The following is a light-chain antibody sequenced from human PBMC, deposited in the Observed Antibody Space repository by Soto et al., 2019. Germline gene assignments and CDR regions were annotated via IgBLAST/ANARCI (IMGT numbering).Light chain of an antibody. CDR3: CSYAGSSYV. V-gene: IGLV2-23*02. CDR1: SSDVGTYNL. Sequence: ALTQPASVSGSPGQSITISCTGSSSDVGTYNLVSWYQQHPGEAPKLMIYEVTKRPSGVSNRFSGSKSGNTASLTISGLRAEDEDDYYCCSYAGSSYVFGTGTKVTVL. CDR2: EVT. J-gene: IGLJ1*01.